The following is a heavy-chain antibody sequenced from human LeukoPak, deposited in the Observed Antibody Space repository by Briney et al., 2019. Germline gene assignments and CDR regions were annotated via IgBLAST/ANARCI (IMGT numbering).Heavy chain of an antibody. CDR3: ARDDVGYLDY. V-gene: IGHV3-48*01. Sequence: PGGSLRLSCAASGFTFSSYSMNWVRQAPGKGLEWISYISSSSGTMYYADSVKGRFTISRDNAKNSVQLQMNGLRAEDTAVYYCARDDVGYLDYWGQGTLVTVSS. D-gene: IGHD1-26*01. J-gene: IGHJ4*02. CDR1: GFTFSSYS. CDR2: ISSSSGTM.